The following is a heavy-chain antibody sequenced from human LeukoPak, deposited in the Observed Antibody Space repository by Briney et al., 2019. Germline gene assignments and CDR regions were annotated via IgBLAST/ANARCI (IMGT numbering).Heavy chain of an antibody. CDR1: GGFIRSYY. Sequence: PSETLSLTYTASGGFIRSYYWSWIRQPAGKGLEWIGRIYTSGSTNYNPSLKSRVTMSVDTSKNQFSLKLSSVTAADTAVYYSARDEYCSGGSCYSHKSETNYCHYYCLDVCGQGTTVTVSS. CDR2: IYTSGST. V-gene: IGHV4-4*07. CDR3: ARDEYCSGGSCYSHKSETNYCHYYCLDV. J-gene: IGHJ6*01. D-gene: IGHD2-15*01.